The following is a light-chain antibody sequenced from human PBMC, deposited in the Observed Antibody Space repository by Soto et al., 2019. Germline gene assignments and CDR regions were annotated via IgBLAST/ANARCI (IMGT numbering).Light chain of an antibody. CDR1: QSVSSN. V-gene: IGKV3-15*01. Sequence: EIVMTQSPGTLSVSPGERATLSCRASQSVSSNLAWYQQKPGQAPSLLIYGASTRATGIPARFSGSGSGTEFALTISSLQSEDFAFYYCQQYNNWPRTFGQGTKV. CDR3: QQYNNWPRT. J-gene: IGKJ1*01. CDR2: GAS.